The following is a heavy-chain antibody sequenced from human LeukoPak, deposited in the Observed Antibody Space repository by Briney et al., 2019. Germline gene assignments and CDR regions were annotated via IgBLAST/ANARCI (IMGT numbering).Heavy chain of an antibody. CDR3: ARGYTDGSGSYGY. J-gene: IGHJ4*02. Sequence: SETRSLTCTVSGGSISSSSYYWGWIRQPPGKGLEWIGSIYYSGSTYYNPSLKSRVTISVDTSKNQFSLKLSSVTAADTAVYYCARGYTDGSGSYGYWGQGTLVTVSS. V-gene: IGHV4-39*07. CDR2: IYYSGST. CDR1: GGSISSSSYY. D-gene: IGHD3-10*01.